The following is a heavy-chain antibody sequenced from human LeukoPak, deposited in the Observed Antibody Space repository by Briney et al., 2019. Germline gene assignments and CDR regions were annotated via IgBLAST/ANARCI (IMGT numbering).Heavy chain of an antibody. CDR1: GFSLSDYW. Sequence: GGSLRLSCVGSGFSLSDYWMHWVRQTPGKGLMWVSRITSDGSTTWYADSVKGRFTVSRDNAKNTLFLEMNSLRDEDTAVYYCAGDYIWGRLFWGQGTLVTVSS. CDR2: ITSDGSTT. J-gene: IGHJ4*01. D-gene: IGHD3-16*01. CDR3: AGDYIWGRLF. V-gene: IGHV3-74*01.